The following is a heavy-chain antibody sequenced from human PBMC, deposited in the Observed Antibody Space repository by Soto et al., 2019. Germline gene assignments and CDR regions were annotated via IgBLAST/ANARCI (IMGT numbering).Heavy chain of an antibody. CDR2: IYYSGST. V-gene: IGHV4-39*01. J-gene: IGHJ6*02. D-gene: IGHD2-2*01. CDR3: ARLVFYCSRPSCNGYYYYGLDV. Sequence: SETLSLTCTVSGGSISSSSYYWGWIRQPPGKGLEWIGSIYYSGSTYHNPSLKSRVTISVDTSKNQFSLKLSSVTAADTALYYCARLVFYCSRPSCNGYYYYGLDVWGRGTTLTVS. CDR1: GGSISSSSYY.